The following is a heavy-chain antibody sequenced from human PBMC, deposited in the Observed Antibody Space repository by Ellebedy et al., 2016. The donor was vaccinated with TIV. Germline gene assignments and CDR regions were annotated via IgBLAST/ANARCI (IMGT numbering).Heavy chain of an antibody. D-gene: IGHD2-8*01. CDR1: GHTFTTYG. J-gene: IGHJ6*02. CDR2: INAGTGNT. V-gene: IGHV1-3*01. Sequence: ASVKVSXKASGHTFTTYGIHWVRQAPGQRLEWMGWINAGTGNTKYSQIFQDRVTINRETSASTAYMEVSRLRSEDTAVYYCVRVGVERYGLDVWGQGTTVIVS. CDR3: VRVGVERYGLDV.